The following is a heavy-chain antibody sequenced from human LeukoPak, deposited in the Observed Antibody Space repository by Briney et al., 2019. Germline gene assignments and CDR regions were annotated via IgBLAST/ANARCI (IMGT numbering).Heavy chain of an antibody. CDR1: GFTFSSYW. CDR3: ARVFPYCSSTSCYWFNY. V-gene: IGHV3-7*01. Sequence: GGSLRLSCAASGFTFSSYWMSWVRQAPGKGLEWVANIKQDGSEKYYVGSVKGRFTISRDNAKNSLYLQMNSLRAEDTAVYYCARVFPYCSSTSCYWFNYWGQGTLVTVSS. D-gene: IGHD2-2*01. J-gene: IGHJ4*02. CDR2: IKQDGSEK.